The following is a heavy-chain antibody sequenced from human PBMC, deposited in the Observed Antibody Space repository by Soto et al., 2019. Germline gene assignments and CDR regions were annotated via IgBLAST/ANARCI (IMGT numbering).Heavy chain of an antibody. CDR3: AKDRRALGYYFDY. D-gene: IGHD7-27*01. CDR1: GFTFDDYA. V-gene: IGHV3-9*01. Sequence: EVQLVESGGGLVQPGRSLRLSCAASGFTFDDYAMHWVRQAPGKGLEWVSGISWNSGSIGYADSVKGRFTISRDNAKNSMYLQMNRLGAEDTDLDYCAKDRRALGYYFDYWGQGTLVTVSS. CDR2: ISWNSGSI. J-gene: IGHJ4*02.